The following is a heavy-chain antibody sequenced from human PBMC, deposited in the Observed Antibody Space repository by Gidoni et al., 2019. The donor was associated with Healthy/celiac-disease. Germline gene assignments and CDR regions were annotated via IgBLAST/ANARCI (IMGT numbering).Heavy chain of an antibody. J-gene: IGHJ4*02. CDR3: ARGRIAAAVDY. V-gene: IGHV3-33*01. Sequence: QVQLVESGGGVVQPGRSLRLSCAASGFTFSSYGMHWVRQAPGKGLEWVAVIWYDGSNKYYADSVKGRFTISRDNSKNTLYLQMNSLRAEDTAVYYCARGRIAAAVDYWCQGTLVTVSS. CDR2: IWYDGSNK. D-gene: IGHD6-13*01. CDR1: GFTFSSYG.